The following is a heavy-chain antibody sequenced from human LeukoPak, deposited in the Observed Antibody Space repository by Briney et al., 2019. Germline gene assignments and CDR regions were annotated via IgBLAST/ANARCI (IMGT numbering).Heavy chain of an antibody. V-gene: IGHV3-30*02. CDR2: IRYDGSNK. D-gene: IGHD2-15*01. CDR1: GFTFSSYG. J-gene: IGHJ6*03. Sequence: GGSLRLSCAASGFTFSSYGMHWVRQAPGKGLEWVAFIRYDGSNKYYADSVKGRFTISRDNSKNTLFLQMNSLRAEDTAVYYCARVLRYCSGGNCYSGGLGYMDVWGKGTTVTISS. CDR3: ARVLRYCSGGNCYSGGLGYMDV.